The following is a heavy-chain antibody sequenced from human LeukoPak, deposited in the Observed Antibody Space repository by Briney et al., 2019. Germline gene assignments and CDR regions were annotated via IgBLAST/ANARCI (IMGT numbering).Heavy chain of an antibody. D-gene: IGHD3-10*01. J-gene: IGHJ3*02. CDR2: IYYSGST. V-gene: IGHV4-28*01. CDR3: ARTVRGVMAFDI. Sequence: SETLSLTCAVSGYSISSSNWWGWIRQLPGEGLEWIGYIYYSGSTYYNPSLKSRVTMSVDTSKNQFSLKLSSVTAVDTAVYYCARTVRGVMAFDIWGQGTMVTVSS. CDR1: GYSISSSNW.